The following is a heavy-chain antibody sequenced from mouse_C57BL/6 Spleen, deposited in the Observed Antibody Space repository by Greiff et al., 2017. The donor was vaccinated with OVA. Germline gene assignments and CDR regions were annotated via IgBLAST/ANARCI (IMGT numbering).Heavy chain of an antibody. Sequence: VQLKESGPGLVKPSQSLSLTCSVTGYSITSGYYWNWIRQFPGNKLEWMGYISYDGSNNYNPSLKNRISITRDTSKNQFFLKLNSVTTEDTATYYCARSPSYSYAMDYWGQGTSVTVSS. CDR3: ARSPSYSYAMDY. D-gene: IGHD1-1*01. V-gene: IGHV3-6*01. J-gene: IGHJ4*01. CDR1: GYSITSGYY. CDR2: ISYDGSN.